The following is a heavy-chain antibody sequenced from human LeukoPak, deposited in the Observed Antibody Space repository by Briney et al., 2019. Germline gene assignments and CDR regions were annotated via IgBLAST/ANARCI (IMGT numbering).Heavy chain of an antibody. CDR3: AKQRYGGEDY. V-gene: IGHV3-7*01. D-gene: IGHD3-16*01. CDR2: IKQDGSEK. J-gene: IGHJ4*02. Sequence: GGSLRLSCAASGFTVSSNFMSWVRQAPGKGLEWVANIKQDGSEKYYVDSLKGRFIISRDNAKNSLYLQMNSLRAEDTAVYYCAKQRYGGEDYWGQGTLVTVSS. CDR1: GFTVSSNF.